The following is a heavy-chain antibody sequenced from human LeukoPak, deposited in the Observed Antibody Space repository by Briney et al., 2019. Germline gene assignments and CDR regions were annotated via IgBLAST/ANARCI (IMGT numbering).Heavy chain of an antibody. J-gene: IGHJ6*03. D-gene: IGHD3-10*01. CDR1: GDSISDNRYY. CDR3: ARHRYYYRSGSYYGAPYYMDV. CDR2: IYYSGPT. Sequence: SETLSLTCSVSGDSISDNRYYWAWIRQPPGERLEWIASIYYSGPTYYNSSLKSRVTISVDTSNNQFSLKLSSVTAADTAVYYCARHRYYYRSGSYYGAPYYMDVWGKGTTVTISS. V-gene: IGHV4-39*01.